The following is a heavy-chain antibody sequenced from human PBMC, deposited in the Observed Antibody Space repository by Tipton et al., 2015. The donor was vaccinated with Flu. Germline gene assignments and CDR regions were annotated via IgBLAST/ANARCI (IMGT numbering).Heavy chain of an antibody. Sequence: LRLSCAVYGGSFSGYYWSWIRQPPGKGLEWIGEINHSGSTNYNPSLKSRVTISVDTSKNQFSLKLSSVTAADTAVYYCARGRMGGSYRQNWFDPWGQGTLVTVSS. CDR3: ARGRMGGSYRQNWFDP. J-gene: IGHJ5*02. CDR2: INHSGST. CDR1: GGSFSGYY. V-gene: IGHV4-34*01. D-gene: IGHD1-26*01.